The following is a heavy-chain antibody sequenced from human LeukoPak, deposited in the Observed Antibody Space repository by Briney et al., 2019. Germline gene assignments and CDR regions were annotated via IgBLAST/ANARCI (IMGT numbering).Heavy chain of an antibody. D-gene: IGHD1-26*01. Sequence: GGSLRLSCAASGFTFSSYGMHWVRQAPGKGLEWGAVIWYDGSNKYYADSVKGRFTISRDNSKNTLYLQMNSLRAEDTAVYYCARDRATTGPPDYFQHWGQGTLVTVSS. V-gene: IGHV3-33*01. CDR2: IWYDGSNK. CDR3: ARDRATTGPPDYFQH. CDR1: GFTFSSYG. J-gene: IGHJ1*01.